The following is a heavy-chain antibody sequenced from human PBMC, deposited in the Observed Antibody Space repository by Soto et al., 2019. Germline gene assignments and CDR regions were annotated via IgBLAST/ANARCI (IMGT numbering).Heavy chain of an antibody. J-gene: IGHJ3*02. V-gene: IGHV1-69*01. Sequence: QVQLVQSGAEVKRPGSSVKVSCRASGGTFRRYAISWVRQAPGQGLEWMGQIIPIFGTANYAQKLQGRVTISADESAHIAYMELSSLRSEDTAVYYCARVQYSGTYLHAFDIWGQGTRVTVSS. CDR3: ARVQYSGTYLHAFDI. CDR1: GGTFRRYA. CDR2: IIPIFGTA. D-gene: IGHD1-26*01.